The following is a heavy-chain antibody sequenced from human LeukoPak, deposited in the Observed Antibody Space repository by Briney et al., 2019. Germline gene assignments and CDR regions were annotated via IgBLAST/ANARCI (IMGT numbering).Heavy chain of an antibody. Sequence: QPGGSLRLSCAASGFTFSSYWMSWVRQAPGKGLEWVANIKQDGSEKYYVDSVKGRFTISRDNAKNSLYLQMNSLRAEDTAVYYCARLRYRYYYDSSGYLDYWGQGTLVTVSS. J-gene: IGHJ4*02. CDR1: GFTFSSYW. V-gene: IGHV3-7*01. CDR3: ARLRYRYYYDSSGYLDY. D-gene: IGHD3-22*01. CDR2: IKQDGSEK.